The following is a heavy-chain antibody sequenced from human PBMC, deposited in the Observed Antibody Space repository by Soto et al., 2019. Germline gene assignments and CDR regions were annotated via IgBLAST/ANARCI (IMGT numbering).Heavy chain of an antibody. CDR2: IKSKTDGGTT. CDR1: GFTFSNAW. CDR3: TSITYYYDSSGYYPDAFDI. D-gene: IGHD3-22*01. J-gene: IGHJ3*02. V-gene: IGHV3-15*07. Sequence: VQLVESGGGLVKPGGSLRLSCAASGFTFSNAWMNWVRQAPGKGLEWVGRIKSKTDGGTTDYAAPVKGRFTISRDDSKNTLYLQMNSLKTEDTAVYYCTSITYYYDSSGYYPDAFDIWGQGTMVTVSS.